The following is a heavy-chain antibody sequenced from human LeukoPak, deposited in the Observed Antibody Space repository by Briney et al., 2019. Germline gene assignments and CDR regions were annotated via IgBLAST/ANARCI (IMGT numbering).Heavy chain of an antibody. V-gene: IGHV3-30*18. CDR3: AEDRDYYDSSGYADPTPFDY. Sequence: GGSLRLSCAASGFTFSSYGMYWVRQAPGKGLEWVAVISYDGSNKYYADSVKGRFNIYRETGKNTLYLQMSILRAEDTAVYYCAEDRDYYDSSGYADPTPFDYWGQGTLVTVSS. CDR1: GFTFSSYG. J-gene: IGHJ4*02. CDR2: ISYDGSNK. D-gene: IGHD3-22*01.